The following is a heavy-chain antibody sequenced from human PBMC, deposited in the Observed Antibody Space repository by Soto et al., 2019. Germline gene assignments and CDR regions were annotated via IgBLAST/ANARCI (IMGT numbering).Heavy chain of an antibody. CDR1: GGSFSGYY. V-gene: IGHV4-34*01. CDR2: INHSGST. J-gene: IGHJ6*02. D-gene: IGHD2-15*01. Sequence: QVQLQQWGAGLLKPSETLSLTCAVYGGSFSGYYWCWIRQPPGKGLEWIGEINHSGSTNYNPSLNSRVTISVDTSKSQFSLKLSCVTAADTAVYYCAKGRQWLGRRSYYYYCMDVWGQGTTVAVS. CDR3: AKGRQWLGRRSYYYYCMDV.